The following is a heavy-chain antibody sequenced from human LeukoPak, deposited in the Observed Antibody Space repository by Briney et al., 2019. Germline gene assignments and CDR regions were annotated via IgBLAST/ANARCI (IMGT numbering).Heavy chain of an antibody. CDR2: ISGTSGTI. J-gene: IGHJ4*02. V-gene: IGHV3-23*01. CDR1: GFTFSNYA. D-gene: IGHD2-21*02. CDR3: AKRLGDPRAFDY. Sequence: AGGPLRLSCAASGFTFSNYAMSWVRQAPGKGLEWVSGISGTSGTINYAAPVKGRSTISRDNSKNTLYLQMNSLRVDDMAVYYCAKRLGDPRAFDYWGQGTLVTVSS.